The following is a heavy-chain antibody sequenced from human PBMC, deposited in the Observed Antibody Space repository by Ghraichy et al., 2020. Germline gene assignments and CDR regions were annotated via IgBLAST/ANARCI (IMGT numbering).Heavy chain of an antibody. Sequence: ASVKVSCKVSGFVLSDLSVHWVRQAPGKGLEWMAVFNREDGETIYAQKFQGRVTMTEDTSTDTAYLALSGLRSEDTAVYYCATTPGIAAAGHYGLDVWGQGTTVTVSS. J-gene: IGHJ6*02. D-gene: IGHD6-13*01. CDR3: ATTPGIAAAGHYGLDV. CDR1: GFVLSDLS. V-gene: IGHV1-24*01. CDR2: FNREDGET.